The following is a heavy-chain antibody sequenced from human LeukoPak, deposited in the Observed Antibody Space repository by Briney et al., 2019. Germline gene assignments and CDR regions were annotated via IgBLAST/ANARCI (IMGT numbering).Heavy chain of an antibody. CDR2: IIPIFGTA. J-gene: IGHJ5*02. Sequence: SVKVSCKASGGTLSSYAISWVRQAPGQGLEWMGRIIPIFGTANYAQKFQGRVTITADKSTSTAYMELSSLRSEDTAVYYCARAEGAYDSSGPLNWFDPWGQGTLVTVSS. D-gene: IGHD3-22*01. CDR1: GGTLSSYA. CDR3: ARAEGAYDSSGPLNWFDP. V-gene: IGHV1-69*06.